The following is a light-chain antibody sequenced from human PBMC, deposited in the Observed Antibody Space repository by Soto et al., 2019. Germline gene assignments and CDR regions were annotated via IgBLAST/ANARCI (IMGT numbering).Light chain of an antibody. V-gene: IGLV1-47*01. Sequence: QSVLTQPPSASGTPGQRVTISCSGSSSNIGSDFVYWYQQLPGTAPKLLIYHNYQRPSGVPDRFSGSKSGTSASLAISDLPSLDAGDYYYSAWDDSLKGYVFGAGTKLTVL. CDR2: HNY. CDR3: SAWDDSLKGYV. CDR1: SSNIGSDF. J-gene: IGLJ1*01.